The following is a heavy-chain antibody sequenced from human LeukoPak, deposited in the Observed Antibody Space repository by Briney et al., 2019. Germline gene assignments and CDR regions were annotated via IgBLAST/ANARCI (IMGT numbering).Heavy chain of an antibody. CDR2: MFHSGDT. CDR3: AKGGAYGAYARHDY. D-gene: IGHD4-17*01. CDR1: GYSIRSGSY. V-gene: IGHV4-38-2*01. Sequence: SETLSLTCDVSGYSIRSGSYWGWIRQPPGKGLEWIGCMFHSGDTYHNPSLKSRVTISADTSKNQFSLKLTSVTAAHTPVYYCAKGGAYGAYARHDYWGQGTLVSVSS. J-gene: IGHJ4*02.